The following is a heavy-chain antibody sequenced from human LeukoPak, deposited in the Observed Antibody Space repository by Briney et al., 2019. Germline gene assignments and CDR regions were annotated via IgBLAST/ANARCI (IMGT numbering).Heavy chain of an antibody. V-gene: IGHV3-33*01. J-gene: IGHJ6*04. D-gene: IGHD6-13*01. CDR1: GFTFSSYG. CDR2: IWYDGSNK. CDR3: ARELSVVAAAAPIGYYYGMDV. Sequence: QPGRSLTLSCAASGFTFSSYGMHWVRQAPGKGLEWVAVIWYDGSNKYYADSVKGRFTISRDNSKNTLYLQMNSLRAEDTAVYYCARELSVVAAAAPIGYYYGMDVWGKGTTVTVSS.